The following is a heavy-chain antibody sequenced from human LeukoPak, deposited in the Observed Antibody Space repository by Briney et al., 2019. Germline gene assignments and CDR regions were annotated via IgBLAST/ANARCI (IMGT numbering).Heavy chain of an antibody. J-gene: IGHJ6*02. D-gene: IGHD5-18*01. Sequence: SETLSLTCTVSGGSISSSSYYWGWIRQPPGKGLEWIGSIYYSGSTYYNPSLKSRVTISVDTSKNQFSLELSSVTAADTAVYYCARPPSQLWFYGMDVWGQGTTVTVSS. CDR1: GGSISSSSYY. V-gene: IGHV4-39*01. CDR2: IYYSGST. CDR3: ARPPSQLWFYGMDV.